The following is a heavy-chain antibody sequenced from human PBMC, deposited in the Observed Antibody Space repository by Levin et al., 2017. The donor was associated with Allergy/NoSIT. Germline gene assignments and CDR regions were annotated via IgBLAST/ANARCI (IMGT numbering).Heavy chain of an antibody. Sequence: SETLSLTCAVSGGSISSGGYSWSWIRQPPGKGLEWIGYIYHSGSTYYNPSLKSRVTISVDRSKNQFSLKLSSVTAADTAVYYCARVVSYYYMDVWGKGTTVTVSS. CDR3: ARVVSYYYMDV. CDR1: GGSISSGGYS. CDR2: IYHSGST. V-gene: IGHV4-30-2*01. J-gene: IGHJ6*03.